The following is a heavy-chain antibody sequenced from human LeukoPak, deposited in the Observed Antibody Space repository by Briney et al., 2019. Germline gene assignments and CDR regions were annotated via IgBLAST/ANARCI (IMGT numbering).Heavy chain of an antibody. V-gene: IGHV4-4*07. CDR3: AREPSFYYYYYMDV. D-gene: IGHD6-6*01. J-gene: IGHJ6*03. CDR1: GGSISRYY. CDR2: IYTSGST. Sequence: SETLSLTCTVSGGSISRYYWSWIRQPAGKGLEWIGRIYTSGSTNYNPSLKSRVTMSVDTSKNQFSLKLSSVTAADTAVYYCAREPSFYYYYYMDVWGKGTTVTISS.